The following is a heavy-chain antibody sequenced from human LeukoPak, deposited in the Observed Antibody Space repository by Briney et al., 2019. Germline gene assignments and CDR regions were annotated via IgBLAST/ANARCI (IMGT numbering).Heavy chain of an antibody. CDR3: ARVPTYGGSPYYMDV. Sequence: TSETLSLTCAVSGYSISSGYYWGWARQPPGKGLEWIGSIHYSGITYYNPSLKSRVTISEDTSKNQFSLKVTSVTAADTAVYYCARVPTYGGSPYYMDVWGKGTTVSVSS. V-gene: IGHV4-38-2*01. D-gene: IGHD4-23*01. J-gene: IGHJ6*03. CDR2: IHYSGIT. CDR1: GYSISSGYY.